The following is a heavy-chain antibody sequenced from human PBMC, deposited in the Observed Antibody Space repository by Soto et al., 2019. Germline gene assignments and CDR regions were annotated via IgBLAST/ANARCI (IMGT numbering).Heavy chain of an antibody. Sequence: VQLVQSGAEEKKPGASVKVSCKASGYTFTSYAMHWVRQAPGQRLEWMGWINAGNGNTKYSQKFQGRVTITRDTSASTAYMELSSLRSEDTAVYYCARGSYSSGWYRGYYFDYWGQGTLVTVSS. D-gene: IGHD6-19*01. CDR1: GYTFTSYA. CDR3: ARGSYSSGWYRGYYFDY. V-gene: IGHV1-3*05. CDR2: INAGNGNT. J-gene: IGHJ4*02.